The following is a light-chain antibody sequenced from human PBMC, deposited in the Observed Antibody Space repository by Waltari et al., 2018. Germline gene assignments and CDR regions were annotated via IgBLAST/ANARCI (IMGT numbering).Light chain of an antibody. CDR3: CSYAGSTTSVV. CDR2: NVS. CDR1: SSDVGGYKY. Sequence: QSALTQPASVSGSPGQSITISCTGTSSDVGGYKYVSWYQQNPGKAPNLMIYNVSKRPSGVSNRFSGSKSGNTASLTISGLQAEDEADYYCCSYAGSTTSVVFGGGTKVTVL. J-gene: IGLJ3*02. V-gene: IGLV2-23*02.